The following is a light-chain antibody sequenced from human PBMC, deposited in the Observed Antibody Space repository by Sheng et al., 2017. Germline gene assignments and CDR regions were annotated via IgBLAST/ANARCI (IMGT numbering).Light chain of an antibody. CDR2: AAS. CDR3: QQSYSFPLT. Sequence: DIQMTQSPSSLSASVGDRVTITCRASQNINTYLNWYQQKPGKAPNLLLYAASSFHTGVPSRFSGSGSGTDFTLTISSLQPEDFAIYYCQQSYSFPLTFGPGTRVDIK. J-gene: IGKJ3*01. V-gene: IGKV1-39*01. CDR1: QNINTY.